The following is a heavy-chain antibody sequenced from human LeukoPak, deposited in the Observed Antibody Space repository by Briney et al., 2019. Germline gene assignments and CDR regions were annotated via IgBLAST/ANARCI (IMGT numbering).Heavy chain of an antibody. CDR3: AAREDIVVVPAYYYYMDV. J-gene: IGHJ6*03. V-gene: IGHV1-69*05. CDR2: IIPIFGTA. CDR1: GGTFSSYA. Sequence: GSSVKVSCKASGGTFSSYAISWVRQAPGQGLEWMGGIIPIFGTANYAQKFQGRVTITTDESTSTAYMELSSLRSEDTAVYYCAAREDIVVVPAYYYYMDVWGKGTTVTVSS. D-gene: IGHD2-2*01.